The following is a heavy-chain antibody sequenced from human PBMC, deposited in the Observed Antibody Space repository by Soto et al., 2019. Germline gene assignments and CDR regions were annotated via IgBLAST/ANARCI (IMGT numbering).Heavy chain of an antibody. J-gene: IGHJ3*02. CDR2: IKQDGSEK. CDR1: GFTFSSYW. D-gene: IGHD3-3*01. CDR3: AREGITIFGVVTAFDI. V-gene: IGHV3-7*01. Sequence: GGSLRLSCAASGFTFSSYWMSWVRQAPGKGLEWVANIKQDGSEKYYVDSVKGRFTISRDNAKNSLYLQMNSLRAEDTAVYYCAREGITIFGVVTAFDIWGQGTMVT.